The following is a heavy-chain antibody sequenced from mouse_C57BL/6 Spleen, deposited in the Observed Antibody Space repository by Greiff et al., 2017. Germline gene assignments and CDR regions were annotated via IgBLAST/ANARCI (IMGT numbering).Heavy chain of an antibody. CDR3: ARSDYPYWYFDV. Sequence: EVQLQQSGAELVKPGASVKLSCTASGFNIKDYYMHWVKQRTEQGLEWIGRIDPEDGETKYAPKFQGKATIPADTSSNTAYLQLSSLTSEDTAVYYCARSDYPYWYFDVWGTGTTVTVSS. CDR2: IDPEDGET. CDR1: GFNIKDYY. V-gene: IGHV14-2*01. D-gene: IGHD2-4*01. J-gene: IGHJ1*03.